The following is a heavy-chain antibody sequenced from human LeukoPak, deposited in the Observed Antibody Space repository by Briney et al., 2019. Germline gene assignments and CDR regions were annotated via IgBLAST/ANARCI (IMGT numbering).Heavy chain of an antibody. D-gene: IGHD5-18*01. CDR2: IYYSGST. CDR1: GGSISSYY. J-gene: IGHJ3*02. CDR3: ARKGQLWRSGDAFDI. V-gene: IGHV4-59*01. Sequence: SETLSLTCNVSGGSISSYYWSWIRQPPGKGLEWIGYIYYSGSTNYNPSLKSRVTISVDTSKNQFSLKLSSVTAADTAVYYCARKGQLWRSGDAFDICGQGTMVTVSS.